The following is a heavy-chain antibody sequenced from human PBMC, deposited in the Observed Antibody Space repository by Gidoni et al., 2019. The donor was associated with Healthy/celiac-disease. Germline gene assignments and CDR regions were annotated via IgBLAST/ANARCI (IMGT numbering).Heavy chain of an antibody. CDR1: GFTFISYS. Sequence: EVQLVESGGGLVQPGGSLRLSCAASGFTFISYSMNWVRQAPGKGLEWVSYISSSSSTIYYADSVKGRFTISRDNAKNSLYLQMNSLRDEDTAVYYCAREPSSGYEYWGWYFDYWGQGTLVTVSS. CDR3: AREPSSGYEYWGWYFDY. CDR2: ISSSSSTI. V-gene: IGHV3-48*02. D-gene: IGHD5-12*01. J-gene: IGHJ4*02.